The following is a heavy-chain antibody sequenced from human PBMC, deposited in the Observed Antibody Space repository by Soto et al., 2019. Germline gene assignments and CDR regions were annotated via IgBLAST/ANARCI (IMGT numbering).Heavy chain of an antibody. CDR3: ARIYYDSVFDY. V-gene: IGHV4-39*01. CDR2: IYYSGST. Sequence: SETLSLTCTVSGGSISSSSYYWGWIRQPPGKGLEWIGSIYYSGSTYYNPSLKSRVTISVDTSRNQFSLKLSSVTAADTAVYYCARIYYDSVFDYWGQGTLVTVSS. CDR1: GGSISSSSYY. D-gene: IGHD3-22*01. J-gene: IGHJ4*02.